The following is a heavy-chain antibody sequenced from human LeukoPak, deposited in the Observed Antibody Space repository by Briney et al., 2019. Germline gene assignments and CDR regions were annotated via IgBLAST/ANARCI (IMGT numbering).Heavy chain of an antibody. CDR2: IYYDGSNE. Sequence: GGSLRLSCAASGFTFSRHGMHWVRQAPGKGLEWVTSIYYDGSNEDYADSVKGRFTISRDNSKNTLYLQMNSLRTEDTAVYYCGRGKSPAAVDDWGQGTLVTVPS. J-gene: IGHJ4*02. CDR3: GRGKSPAAVDD. V-gene: IGHV3-30*19. CDR1: GFTFSRHG. D-gene: IGHD2-2*01.